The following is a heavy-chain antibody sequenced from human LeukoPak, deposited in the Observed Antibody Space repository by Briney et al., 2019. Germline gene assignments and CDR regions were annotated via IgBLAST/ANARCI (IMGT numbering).Heavy chain of an antibody. CDR2: INPNSGGT. J-gene: IGHJ6*03. V-gene: IGHV1-2*02. CDR1: GGTFSSYA. Sequence: ASVKVSCKASGGTFSSYAISWVRQAPGQGLEWMGWINPNSGGTNYAQKFQGRVTMTRDTSISTAYMELSRLRSDDTAVYYCARDEGYYYYYMDVWGKGTTVTVSS. CDR3: ARDEGYYYYYMDV.